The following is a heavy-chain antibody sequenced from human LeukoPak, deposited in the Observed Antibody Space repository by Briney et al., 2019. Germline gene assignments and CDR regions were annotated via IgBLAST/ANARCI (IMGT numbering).Heavy chain of an antibody. CDR1: GFTFSSYA. CDR2: ISYDGSNK. D-gene: IGHD4-17*01. V-gene: IGHV3-30*04. CDR3: ARDPSTPVRGGEFDY. Sequence: PGGSLRLSCAASGFTFSSYAMHWVRQAPGKGLEWVAVISYDGSNKYYADSVNGRFTISRDNSKNTLYLQMNSLRAEDTAVYYCARDPSTPVRGGEFDYWGQGTLVTVSS. J-gene: IGHJ4*02.